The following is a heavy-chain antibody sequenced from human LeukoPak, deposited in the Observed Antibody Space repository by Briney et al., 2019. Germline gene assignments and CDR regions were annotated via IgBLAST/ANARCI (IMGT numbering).Heavy chain of an antibody. CDR3: ARADTIFYKGFDP. CDR1: GYDFTGYY. V-gene: IGHV1-2*04. CDR2: INPNSGGT. D-gene: IGHD3-9*01. J-gene: IGHJ5*02. Sequence: ASVKVSCKASGYDFTGYYIHWMRQAPGQGLEWMGWINPNSGGTNYAQKFQGWVTMTRDTSISTAYMELSRLRSDDTAVYYCARADTIFYKGFDPWGQGTLVTVSS.